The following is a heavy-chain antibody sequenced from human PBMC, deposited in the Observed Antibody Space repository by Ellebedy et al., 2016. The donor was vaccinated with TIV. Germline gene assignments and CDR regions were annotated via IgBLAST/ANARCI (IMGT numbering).Heavy chain of an antibody. V-gene: IGHV3-30*03. CDR2: ISNDGRSK. Sequence: PGGSLRLSCVTSGFTFSDYGMHWVRQAPGKGLEWVANISNDGRSKKYGDSVRGRFTISRDNSKSTLYLQMDSLRADDTAVYYCAPGGTTTVKKGFVYWGQGTLVTVSS. J-gene: IGHJ4*02. CDR1: GFTFSDYG. D-gene: IGHD4-17*01. CDR3: APGGTTTVKKGFVY.